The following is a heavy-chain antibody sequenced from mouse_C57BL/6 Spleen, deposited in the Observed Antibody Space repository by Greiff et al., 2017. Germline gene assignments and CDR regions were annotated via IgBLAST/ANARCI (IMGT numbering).Heavy chain of an antibody. J-gene: IGHJ4*01. CDR1: GFTFTDYY. D-gene: IGHD2-10*02. CDR2: IRNKANGYTT. Sequence: EVMLVESGGGLVQPGGSLSLSCAASGFTFTDYYMSWVRQPPGKALEWLGFIRNKANGYTTEYSASVKGRFTISRDNSQSILYLQMNALRAEDSATYYCARWYGQGAMDYWGQGTSVTVSS. V-gene: IGHV7-3*01. CDR3: ARWYGQGAMDY.